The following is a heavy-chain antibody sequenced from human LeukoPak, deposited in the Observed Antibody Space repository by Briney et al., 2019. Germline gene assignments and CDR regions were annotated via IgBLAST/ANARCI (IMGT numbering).Heavy chain of an antibody. J-gene: IGHJ4*02. CDR1: GGTFSSYA. D-gene: IGHD2-15*01. CDR3: ASERVANDCSGGSCYLGY. Sequence: ASVKVSCKASGGTFSSYAISWVRQAPGQGLEWMGGIIPIFGTANYAQKFQGRVTMTRDTSTSTVYMELSSLRSEDTAVYYCASERVANDCSGGSCYLGYWGQGTLVTVSS. CDR2: IIPIFGTA. V-gene: IGHV1-69*05.